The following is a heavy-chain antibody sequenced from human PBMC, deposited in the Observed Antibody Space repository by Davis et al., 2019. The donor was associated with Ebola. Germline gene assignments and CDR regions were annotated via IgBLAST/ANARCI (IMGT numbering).Heavy chain of an antibody. CDR1: GYTFTSYA. CDR3: ARMITMVQGVMFPDAFDI. J-gene: IGHJ3*02. Sequence: ASVKVSCKASGYTFTSYAMHWVRQAPGQRLEWMGWINAGNGNTKYSQKFQGRVTITRDTSASTAYMELSSLRSEDTVVYYCARMITMVQGVMFPDAFDIWGQGTVVTVSS. D-gene: IGHD3-10*01. V-gene: IGHV1-3*01. CDR2: INAGNGNT.